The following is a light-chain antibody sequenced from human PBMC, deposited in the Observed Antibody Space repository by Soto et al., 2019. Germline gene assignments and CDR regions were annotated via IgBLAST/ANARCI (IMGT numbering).Light chain of an antibody. CDR2: EVR. J-gene: IGLJ3*02. CDR3: SSYASSGTLV. Sequence: QSALTQPVSVSGSPGQSITISCTGTTSDIGGYNYVSWHQQHPGKAPKLMIHEVRYRPSGVSNRFSGSKSGNTASLTISGLQAEDEADYYCSSYASSGTLVFGGGTKVTVL. V-gene: IGLV2-14*01. CDR1: TSDIGGYNY.